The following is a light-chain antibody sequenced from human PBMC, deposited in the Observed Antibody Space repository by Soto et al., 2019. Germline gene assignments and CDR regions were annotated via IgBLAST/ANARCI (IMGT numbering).Light chain of an antibody. CDR3: QQRSNCL. V-gene: IGKV3-11*01. Sequence: EIVLTQSPATLSLSPGERATLSCRASQSVSSYLAWYQQKPGQAPRLLIYDASNRATGIPAGFSGSGSGTDFTLTISSLEPEDFAVYYCQQRSNCLFGQGTRLEIK. CDR1: QSVSSY. CDR2: DAS. J-gene: IGKJ5*01.